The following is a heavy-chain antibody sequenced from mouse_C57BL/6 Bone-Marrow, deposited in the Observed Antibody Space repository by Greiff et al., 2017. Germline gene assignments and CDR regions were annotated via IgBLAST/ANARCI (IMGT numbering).Heavy chain of an antibody. CDR3: TPITTVEATRGY. J-gene: IGHJ2*01. CDR2: IDPEDGDT. V-gene: IGHV14-1*01. CDR1: GFNIKDYY. D-gene: IGHD1-1*01. Sequence: VQLQQSGAELVRPGASVKLSCTASGFNIKDYYMHWVKQRPEQGLEWIGRIDPEDGDTEYAPKFQGKATMTADTSSNTAYLQLSSLTSEDTAVYYCTPITTVEATRGYWGQGTTLTVSS.